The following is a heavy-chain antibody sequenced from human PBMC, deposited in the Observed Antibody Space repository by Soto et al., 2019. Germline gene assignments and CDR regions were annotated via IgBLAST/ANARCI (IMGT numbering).Heavy chain of an antibody. CDR3: APYSSYYYYYGMDV. J-gene: IGHJ6*02. D-gene: IGHD2-15*01. CDR1: GFTFSSYS. CDR2: ISSSSSTI. V-gene: IGHV3-48*02. Sequence: PGGSLRLSCAASGFTFSSYSMNWVRQAPGKGLEWVSYISSSSSTIYYADSVKGRFTISRDNAKNSLYLQMNSLRDEDTAVYYCAPYSSYYYYYGMDVWGQGTTVTVSS.